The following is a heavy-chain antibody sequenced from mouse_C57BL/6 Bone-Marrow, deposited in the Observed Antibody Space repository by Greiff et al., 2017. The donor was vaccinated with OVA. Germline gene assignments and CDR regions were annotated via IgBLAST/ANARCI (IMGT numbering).Heavy chain of an antibody. CDR2: ISSGGSYT. Sequence: EVQLVESGGDLVKPGGSLKLSCAASGFTFSSYGMSWVRQTPDKRLEWVATISSGGSYTYYPDSVKGRFTISRDNAKNTLYLQMSSLKSEDTAMYYCARLPIYYYGSSPHYYAMDYWGQGTSVTVSS. CDR3: ARLPIYYYGSSPHYYAMDY. D-gene: IGHD1-1*01. V-gene: IGHV5-6*01. J-gene: IGHJ4*01. CDR1: GFTFSSYG.